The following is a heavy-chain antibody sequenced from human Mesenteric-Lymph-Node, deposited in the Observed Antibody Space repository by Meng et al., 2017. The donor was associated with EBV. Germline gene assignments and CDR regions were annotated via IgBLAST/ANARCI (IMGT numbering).Heavy chain of an antibody. CDR3: ARNSRAGGYHDS. J-gene: IGHJ4*02. D-gene: IGHD5-12*01. CDR1: GFTFSDYY. V-gene: IGHV3-11*01. CDR2: ISSGTTTI. Sequence: QLVEVGGNLVKPGGSLRLSCAASGFTFSDYYMSWIRQAPGKGLEWVSYISSGTTTISYADSVKGRFTISRDNAKNSLSLQMNSLRAEDTAMYYCARNSRAGGYHDSWGQGTLVTVSS.